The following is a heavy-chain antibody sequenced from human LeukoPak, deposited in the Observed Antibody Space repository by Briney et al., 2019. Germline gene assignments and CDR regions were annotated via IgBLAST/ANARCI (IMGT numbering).Heavy chain of an antibody. CDR1: GGSISSSSYY. V-gene: IGHV4-39*01. J-gene: IGHJ4*02. CDR2: IYYSGST. CDR3: ARRRGSYGFDY. Sequence: SETLSLTCTVSGGSISSSSYYWGWIRQPPGKGLEWIGSIYYSGSTYYNPSLKSRVTISVDTSKNQFSLKLSSVTAADTAVYYCARRRGSYGFDYGGQGTLVTVSS. D-gene: IGHD1-26*01.